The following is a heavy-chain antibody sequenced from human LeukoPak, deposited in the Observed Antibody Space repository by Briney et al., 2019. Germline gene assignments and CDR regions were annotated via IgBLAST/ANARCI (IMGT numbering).Heavy chain of an antibody. Sequence: SETLSLTCTVSGESINSFYWSWIRQPAGKGLEWIGRIYSSGSTNYSPSLKSRVTMSVDTSKNQFSLKLSSVTAADTAVYYCASFYGDYVGYFDYWGQGTLVTVSS. J-gene: IGHJ4*02. V-gene: IGHV4-4*07. CDR1: GESINSFY. D-gene: IGHD4-17*01. CDR2: IYSSGST. CDR3: ASFYGDYVGYFDY.